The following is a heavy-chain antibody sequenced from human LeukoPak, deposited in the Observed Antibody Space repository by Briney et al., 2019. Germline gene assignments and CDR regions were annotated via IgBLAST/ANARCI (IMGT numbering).Heavy chain of an antibody. CDR2: VRPETGEP. D-gene: IGHD3-10*01. CDR3: STDSGRSYFYFDF. Sequence: ASVKVSCKISGFGLSVLSIHWMRQAPGKGLEWVGGVRPETGEPIFAQKFRGRVTITEDTFTDTGYLELRGLTSEDTAVYYCSTDSGRSYFYFDFWGQGTLVTVSS. J-gene: IGHJ4*02. V-gene: IGHV1-24*01. CDR1: GFGLSVLS.